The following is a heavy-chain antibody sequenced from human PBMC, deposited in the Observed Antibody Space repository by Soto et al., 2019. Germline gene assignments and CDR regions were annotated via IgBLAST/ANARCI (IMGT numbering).Heavy chain of an antibody. V-gene: IGHV1-69*01. J-gene: IGHJ4*02. Sequence: QVQLVQSGAEVKKPGSSVKVSCKASGGTFSSYAISWVRQAPGQGLEWMGGIIPIFGTANYAQKFQGRVTITEDESTSTAYMELSSLRSEDTAVYYCARLWARIVATIGEYYFDYWGQGTLVTVSS. D-gene: IGHD5-12*01. CDR2: IIPIFGTA. CDR3: ARLWARIVATIGEYYFDY. CDR1: GGTFSSYA.